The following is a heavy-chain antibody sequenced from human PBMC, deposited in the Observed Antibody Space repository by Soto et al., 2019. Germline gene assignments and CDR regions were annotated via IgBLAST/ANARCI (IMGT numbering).Heavy chain of an antibody. CDR2: ITGNSEYK. Sequence: GGSLRLSCVVSGVSFSDYSMNWVRQSPGKGLEWVSLITGNSEYKYYAGSVKGRFTVSRDNAKNSLYLQMNSLTVEDTAVYYCARSGELLQTFDSWGQGTLVTVSS. J-gene: IGHJ4*02. CDR1: GVSFSDYS. CDR3: ARSGELLQTFDS. D-gene: IGHD1-26*01. V-gene: IGHV3-21*06.